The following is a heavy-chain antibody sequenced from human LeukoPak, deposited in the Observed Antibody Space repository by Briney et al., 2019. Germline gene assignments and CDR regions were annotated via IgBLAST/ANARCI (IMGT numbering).Heavy chain of an antibody. CDR1: GGTFSSYA. CDR3: ARSYSGSYWGDNNWFDP. Sequence: SVKVSCKASGGTFSSYAIGWVRQAPGQGLEWMGGIIPIFGTANYAQKFQGRVTITADESTSTAYMELSSLRSEDTAVYYCARSYSGSYWGDNNWFDPWGQGTLVTVSS. J-gene: IGHJ5*02. D-gene: IGHD1-26*01. CDR2: IIPIFGTA. V-gene: IGHV1-69*13.